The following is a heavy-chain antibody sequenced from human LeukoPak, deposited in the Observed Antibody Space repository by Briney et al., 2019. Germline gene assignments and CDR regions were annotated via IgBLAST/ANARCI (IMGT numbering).Heavy chain of an antibody. D-gene: IGHD3-9*01. CDR1: GFTFSSYS. Sequence: GGSLRLSCAASGFTFSSYSMNWVRQAPGKGLEWVSSISSSGNYIYYADSVKGRFTISRDNAKNSLYLQMNSLRAEDTAVYYCANENDILTGYYGILDYWGQGTLVTVSS. CDR2: ISSSGNYI. CDR3: ANENDILTGYYGILDY. J-gene: IGHJ4*02. V-gene: IGHV3-21*01.